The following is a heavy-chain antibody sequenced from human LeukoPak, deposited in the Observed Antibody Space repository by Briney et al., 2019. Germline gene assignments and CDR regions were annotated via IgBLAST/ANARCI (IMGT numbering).Heavy chain of an antibody. Sequence: GASVKVSCKASGYTFTSYYMHWVRQAPGQGLEWMGIINPSGGSTSYAQKFQGRVTMTRDMSTSTVYMELSSLRSDDTAVYYCARGAIVGATSFWGQGTLVTVSS. D-gene: IGHD1-26*01. J-gene: IGHJ4*02. CDR2: INPSGGST. V-gene: IGHV1-46*01. CDR1: GYTFTSYY. CDR3: ARGAIVGATSF.